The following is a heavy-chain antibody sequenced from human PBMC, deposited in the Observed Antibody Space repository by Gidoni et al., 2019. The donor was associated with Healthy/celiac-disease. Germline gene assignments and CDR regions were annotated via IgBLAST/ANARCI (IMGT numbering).Heavy chain of an antibody. J-gene: IGHJ6*02. CDR2: ISGSGGST. V-gene: IGHV3-23*01. D-gene: IGHD2-2*01. Sequence: EVQLLESGGGLVQPGGSLRLSCAASGFTFSSYAMSWVRQAPGKGLEWVSAISGSGGSTYYADSVKGRFTISRDNSKNTLYLQMNSLRAEDTAVYHCAKTWGDCSSTSCYLGGMDVWGQGTTVTVSS. CDR1: GFTFSSYA. CDR3: AKTWGDCSSTSCYLGGMDV.